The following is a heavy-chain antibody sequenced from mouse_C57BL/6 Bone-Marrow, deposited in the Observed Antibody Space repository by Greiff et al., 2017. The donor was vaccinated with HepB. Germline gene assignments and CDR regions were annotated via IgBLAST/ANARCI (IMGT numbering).Heavy chain of an antibody. D-gene: IGHD2-2*01. CDR3: ARENGYDWYFDV. Sequence: EVHLVESEGDLVKPGGSLKLSCAASGFTFSSYGMSWVRQTPDKRLEWVATISDGGSYTYYPDNVKGRFTISRDNAKNNLYLQMSHLKSEDTAMYYCARENGYDWYFDVWGTGTTVTVSS. CDR1: GFTFSSYG. CDR2: ISDGGSYT. J-gene: IGHJ1*03. V-gene: IGHV5-4*01.